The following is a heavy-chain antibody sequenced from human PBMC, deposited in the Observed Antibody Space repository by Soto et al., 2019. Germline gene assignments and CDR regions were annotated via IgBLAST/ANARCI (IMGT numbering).Heavy chain of an antibody. V-gene: IGHV4-59*08. CDR2: IYYSGST. J-gene: IGHJ3*02. D-gene: IGHD3-16*02. CDR1: GGSINSYY. CDR3: ARLYGLDAFDI. Sequence: SETLSLTCTVSGGSINSYYVSWIRQPPGKGLEWIGYIYYSGSTNYNPSLKSRVTISVDTSKNQFSLKLSSVTAADTAVYYCARLYGLDAFDIWGQGTMVTVS.